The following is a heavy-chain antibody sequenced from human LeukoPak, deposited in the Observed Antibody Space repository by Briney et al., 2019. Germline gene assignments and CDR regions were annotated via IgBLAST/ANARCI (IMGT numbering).Heavy chain of an antibody. CDR1: GFTFSGYW. CDR3: ARASREYYDILTRQYYYYGMDV. CDR2: ISYDGSNK. D-gene: IGHD3-9*01. Sequence: PGGSLRLSCGASGFTFSGYWMSWVRQAPGKGLEWVAVISYDGSNKYYADSVKGRFTISRDNSKNTLYLQMNSLRAEDTAVYYCARASREYYDILTRQYYYYGMDVWGQGTTVTVSS. J-gene: IGHJ6*02. V-gene: IGHV3-30-3*01.